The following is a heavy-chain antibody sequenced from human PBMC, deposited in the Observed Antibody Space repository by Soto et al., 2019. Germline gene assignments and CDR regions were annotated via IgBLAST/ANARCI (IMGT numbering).Heavy chain of an antibody. J-gene: IGHJ6*03. CDR2: MNPNSGNT. CDR3: AREAGSEPCFYYHYMDV. V-gene: IGHV1-8*01. D-gene: IGHD3-10*01. Sequence: ASVKVSCKASGYTFTSYNINWVRQATGQGLEWMGWMNPNSGNTGYAEKFQGRVTMTRNSSISTAYMELSGLRSEDTAVYYCAREAGSEPCFYYHYMDVWGKGTSVTVS. CDR1: GYTFTSYN.